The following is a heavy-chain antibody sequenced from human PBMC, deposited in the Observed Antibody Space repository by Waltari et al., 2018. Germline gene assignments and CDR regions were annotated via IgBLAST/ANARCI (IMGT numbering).Heavy chain of an antibody. CDR1: GYTFTGYY. CDR3: ARVRGTYSSSQIDY. V-gene: IGHV1-2*02. J-gene: IGHJ4*02. CDR2: INHNSGGT. D-gene: IGHD6-13*01. Sequence: QVQLVQSGAEVKKPGASVTVSCKASGYTFTGYYMHWGRQAPGQGLEWMGWINHNSGGTNYAQKFQGRVTMTRDTSISTAYMELSRLRSDDTAVYYCARVRGTYSSSQIDYWGQGTLVTVSS.